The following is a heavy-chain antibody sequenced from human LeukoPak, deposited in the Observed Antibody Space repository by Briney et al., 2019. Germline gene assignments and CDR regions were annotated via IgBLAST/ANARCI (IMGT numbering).Heavy chain of an antibody. CDR1: GFTVSSNY. CDR2: IYSGGST. V-gene: IGHV3-66*01. CDR3: ARDQENYYMDV. J-gene: IGHJ6*03. Sequence: AGGSLRLSCAASGFTVSSNYMSWVRQAPGKGLEWVSVIYSGGSTYYADSVKGRFTISRDNSKNTLYLQMNSLRAEDTAVYYCARDQENYYMDVWGKGTTVTVSS.